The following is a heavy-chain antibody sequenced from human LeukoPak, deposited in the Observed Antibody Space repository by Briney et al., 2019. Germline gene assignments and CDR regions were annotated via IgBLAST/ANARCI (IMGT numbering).Heavy chain of an antibody. D-gene: IGHD2-2*01. CDR2: ISSSSSYI. V-gene: IGHV3-21*01. CDR1: GFTFSSYS. J-gene: IGHJ4*02. CDR3: ARVSDIVVVPAATRVDY. Sequence: GGSLRLSCAASGFTFSSYSMNWVRQAPGKGLEWVSSISSSSSYIYYADSVKGRFTISRDNAKNSLYLQMNSLRAEDTAVYYCARVSDIVVVPAATRVDYWGQGTLVTVSS.